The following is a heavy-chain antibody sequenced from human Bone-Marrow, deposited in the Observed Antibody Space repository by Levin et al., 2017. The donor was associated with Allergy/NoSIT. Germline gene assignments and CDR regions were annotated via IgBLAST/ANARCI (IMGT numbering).Heavy chain of an antibody. J-gene: IGHJ6*02. V-gene: IGHV3-15*01. CDR2: LKSFGSGGTA. CDR1: GFAFTPAW. Sequence: PGGSLRLSCAASGFAFTPAWMTWVRQAPGKGLEWVGRLKSFGSGGTADYAAPVKGRVTISRDDSKSTLYLQMNGLKTEDTAVYYCAWDTSAYYQLDLWGQGTTVIVSS. D-gene: IGHD1-26*01. CDR3: AWDTSAYYQLDL.